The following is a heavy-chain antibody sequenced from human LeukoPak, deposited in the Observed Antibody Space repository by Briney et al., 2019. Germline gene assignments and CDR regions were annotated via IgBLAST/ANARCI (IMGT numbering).Heavy chain of an antibody. CDR2: ISGYNGNT. V-gene: IGHV1-18*01. Sequence: ASVKVSCKASGYTFTTYNINWVRQAPGQGLEWMGWISGYNGNTNYAQKLQGRVTMTTDTSTSTAYMELRSLRSDDTAVYYCARDLGDRGAAFDYWGQGTLVTVSS. D-gene: IGHD3-10*01. J-gene: IGHJ4*02. CDR3: ARDLGDRGAAFDY. CDR1: GYTFTTYN.